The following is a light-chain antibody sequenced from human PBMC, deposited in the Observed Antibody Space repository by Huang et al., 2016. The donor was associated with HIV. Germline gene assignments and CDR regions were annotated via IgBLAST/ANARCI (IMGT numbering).Light chain of an antibody. J-gene: IGKJ2*01. V-gene: IGKV6-21*01. CDR3: HQSSSLPHT. CDR1: QSIGSG. CDR2: YAS. Sequence: EIVLTQSPDFQSVTPKETVTISCRASQSIGSGLHWYQQKQDKSPNLLIKYASQSVSGVPSRFSGSGSGTDCTLTINSLEAEDAATYYCHQSSSLPHTFGQGTKLEVK.